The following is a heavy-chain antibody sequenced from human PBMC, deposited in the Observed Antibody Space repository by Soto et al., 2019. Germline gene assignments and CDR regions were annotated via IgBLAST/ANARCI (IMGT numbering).Heavy chain of an antibody. CDR3: ARVERGTATTVVDAFDI. CDR1: GGSVSSGRYY. J-gene: IGHJ3*02. V-gene: IGHV4-34*01. D-gene: IGHD1-1*01. Sequence: QVQLQQWGAGLLKPSETLSLTCAVYGGSVSSGRYYWSWIQQPPGMGLEWIGEMSHSGGTHFNPSLKSRVTISVETSKNQFSLKMSSVTAADTALYYCARVERGTATTVVDAFDIWGPGTMVTVSS. CDR2: MSHSGGT.